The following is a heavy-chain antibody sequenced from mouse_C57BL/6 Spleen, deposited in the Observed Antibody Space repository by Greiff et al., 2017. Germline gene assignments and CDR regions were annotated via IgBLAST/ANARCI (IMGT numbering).Heavy chain of an antibody. D-gene: IGHD1-1*01. Sequence: EVQLQQSGGELVKPGGSLKLSCAASGFTFSSYGMSWVRQTPDKRLEWVATISSGGSYTYYPDSVKGRFTIARDKAKNTRYMQMSSLKSEDTAIYYCARSCGSSCWYFDVWGTGTPVTVSS. CDR3: ARSCGSSCWYFDV. CDR2: ISSGGSYT. J-gene: IGHJ1*03. CDR1: GFTFSSYG. V-gene: IGHV5-6*01.